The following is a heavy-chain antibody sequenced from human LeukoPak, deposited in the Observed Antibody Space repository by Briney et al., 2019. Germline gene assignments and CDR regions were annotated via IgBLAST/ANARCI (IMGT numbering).Heavy chain of an antibody. CDR3: ARGAVAGKFDY. CDR1: GGSISSYY. J-gene: IGHJ4*02. V-gene: IGHV4-59*08. Sequence: SETLSLTCTVSGGSISSYYWSWIRQPPGKGLEWIGYIYYSGSTNYNPSLKSRVTISVDTSKNQFSLKLSSVTAADTAVYCCARGAVAGKFDYWGQGTLVTVSS. CDR2: IYYSGST. D-gene: IGHD6-19*01.